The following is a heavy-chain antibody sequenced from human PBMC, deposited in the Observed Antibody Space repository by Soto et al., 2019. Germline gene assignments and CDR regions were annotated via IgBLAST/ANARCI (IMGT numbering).Heavy chain of an antibody. V-gene: IGHV3-30-3*01. CDR3: ARDLRIGGYSYGQNWFDP. CDR1: GFTFSSYA. J-gene: IGHJ5*02. CDR2: ISYDGSNK. D-gene: IGHD5-18*01. Sequence: VQLLESGGGLVQPGGSLRLSCAASGFTFSSYAMSWVRQAPGKGLEWVAVISYDGSNKYYADSVKGRFTISRDNSKNTLYLQMNSLRAEDTAVYYCARDLRIGGYSYGQNWFDPWGQGTLVTVSS.